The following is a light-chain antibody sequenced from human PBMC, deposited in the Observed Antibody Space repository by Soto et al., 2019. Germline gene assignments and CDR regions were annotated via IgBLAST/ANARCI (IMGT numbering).Light chain of an antibody. CDR2: EGS. V-gene: IGLV2-23*01. CDR3: CSYAGSSTILDV. Sequence: QSALTQPASVSGSPGQSITISCTGTSSDVGSYNLVSWYQQHPGKAPKLMIYEGSKRPSGVSNRFSGSKSGNTASLTISGLQAEDEADYYCCSYAGSSTILDVFGTGTKVTVL. CDR1: SSDVGSYNL. J-gene: IGLJ1*01.